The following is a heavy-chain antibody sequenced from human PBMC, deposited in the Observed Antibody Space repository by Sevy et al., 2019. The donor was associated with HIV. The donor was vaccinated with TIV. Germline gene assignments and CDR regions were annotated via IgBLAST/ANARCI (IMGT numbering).Heavy chain of an antibody. D-gene: IGHD3-3*01. J-gene: IGHJ6*03. V-gene: IGHV4-38-2*01. CDR1: GFSISNNFY. Sequence: SETLSLTCDVSGFSISNNFYWGWIRQPPGKGLEWIGSIYHSGTTYYSPSLNSRVTISVDMSHNQFALRLTSVTAADTAVYYCARARRPETNYFCMDVWGKGTTVTVSS. CDR3: ARARRPETNYFCMDV. CDR2: IYHSGTT.